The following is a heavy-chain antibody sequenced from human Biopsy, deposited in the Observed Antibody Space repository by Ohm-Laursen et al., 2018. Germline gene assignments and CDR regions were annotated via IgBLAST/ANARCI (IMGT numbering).Heavy chain of an antibody. CDR3: ARDPLNGHKHFDY. CDR2: INCKTGAT. CDR1: SYTFTDYN. D-gene: IGHD2-8*01. J-gene: IGHJ4*02. Sequence: GSSVKASCKASSYTFTDYNIHWMRQAPGQGLEWLGYINCKTGATNYAQKFQGTVTMTRDTSISTAYLALGSLRSADPAIYYCARDPLNGHKHFDYWGQGSLVTVSS. V-gene: IGHV1-2*02.